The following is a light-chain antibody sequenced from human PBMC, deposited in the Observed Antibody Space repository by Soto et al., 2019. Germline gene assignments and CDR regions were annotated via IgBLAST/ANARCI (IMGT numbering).Light chain of an antibody. CDR1: RSNIGRNY. Sequence: QSVLTQPPSASGTPGQRVSISCSGSRSNIGRNYVYWYQQLPGTAPKLLIQRNNERPSGVPDRFSGSKSGTSVSLAISGLRSEDEATYYCSSYTSSSTLYVFGTGTKLTVL. J-gene: IGLJ1*01. CDR2: RNN. CDR3: SSYTSSSTLYV. V-gene: IGLV1-47*01.